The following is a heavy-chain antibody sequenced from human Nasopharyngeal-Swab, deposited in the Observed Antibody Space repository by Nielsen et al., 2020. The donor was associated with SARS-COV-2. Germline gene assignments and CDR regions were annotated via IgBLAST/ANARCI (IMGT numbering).Heavy chain of an antibody. J-gene: IGHJ2*01. CDR1: GGTFSSYA. CDR2: IIPILGIA. D-gene: IGHD5-18*01. V-gene: IGHV1-69*04. Sequence: SVKVSCKASGGTFSSYAISWVRQAPGQGLEWMGRIIPILGIANYAQKFQGRVTITADKSTSTAYMELSSLRSEDTAVYYCARGGYSYGASWYFDLWGRGTLVTVSS. CDR3: ARGGYSYGASWYFDL.